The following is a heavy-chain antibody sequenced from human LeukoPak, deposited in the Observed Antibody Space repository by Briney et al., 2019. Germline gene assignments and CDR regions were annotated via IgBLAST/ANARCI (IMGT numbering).Heavy chain of an antibody. J-gene: IGHJ4*02. V-gene: IGHV3-23*01. CDR1: GFTFSSDA. CDR3: AKKSRVLSGYFDY. CDR2: ISGSGGST. Sequence: PGGSLRLSCAASGFTFSSDAMSWVRQAPGKGLEWVSAISGSGGSTYYADSVKGRFTISRDNSKNTLYLQMNSLRAEDTAVYYCAKKSRVLSGYFDYWGQGTLVTVSS. D-gene: IGHD3-10*01.